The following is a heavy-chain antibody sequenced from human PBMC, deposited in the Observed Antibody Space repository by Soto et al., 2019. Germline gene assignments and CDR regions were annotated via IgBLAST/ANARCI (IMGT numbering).Heavy chain of an antibody. Sequence: QVQLVESGGGVVKPGRSLRLSCAASGFTFSSYAMHWVRQAPGKGLEWVAVISYDGSNKYYADSVKGRFTISRDNSKDTLYLQMTRVRAEDTAVYYCARDFKKLGVVGSRYYYYGMDVWGQGTTVTVSS. CDR2: ISYDGSNK. D-gene: IGHD3-3*01. V-gene: IGHV3-30-3*01. CDR3: ARDFKKLGVVGSRYYYYGMDV. J-gene: IGHJ6*02. CDR1: GFTFSSYA.